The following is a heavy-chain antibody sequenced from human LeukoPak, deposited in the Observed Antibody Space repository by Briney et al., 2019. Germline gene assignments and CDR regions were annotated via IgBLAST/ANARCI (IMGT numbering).Heavy chain of an antibody. J-gene: IGHJ4*02. CDR2: IYYSGST. D-gene: IGHD3-9*01. CDR3: ARDDILTGYYDL. CDR1: GGSTSSYY. V-gene: IGHV4-59*01. Sequence: SETLSLTCTVSGGSTSSYYWSWIRQPPGKGLEWIGYIYYSGSTNYNPSLKSRVTISVDTSKNQFSLKLSSVTAADTAVYYCARDDILTGYYDLWGQGTLVTVSS.